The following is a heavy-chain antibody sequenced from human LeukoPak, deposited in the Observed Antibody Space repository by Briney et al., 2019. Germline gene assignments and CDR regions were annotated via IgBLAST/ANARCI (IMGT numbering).Heavy chain of an antibody. CDR2: IYYSGST. D-gene: IGHD3-22*01. J-gene: IGHJ4*02. Sequence: SETLSLTCTVSGGSISSYYWSWIRQPPGKGLEWIGYIYYSGSTNYNPSLKSRVTISVDTSKNQFSLKLSSVTAADTAVYYRASGRLYYYDSSGQYDYWGQGTLVTVSS. V-gene: IGHV4-59*01. CDR1: GGSISSYY. CDR3: ASGRLYYYDSSGQYDY.